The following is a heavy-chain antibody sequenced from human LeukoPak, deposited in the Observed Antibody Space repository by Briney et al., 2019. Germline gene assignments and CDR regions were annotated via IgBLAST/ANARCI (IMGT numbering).Heavy chain of an antibody. Sequence: ASVKVSCKASGYTFTGYFMHWVRQAPGQGLEWMGWINPNSGGTSYLQNFQGRVTMTRDTSISTAYMELSRLRSDDTAVYYCARGRPGDYFDYWGQGTLVTVSS. V-gene: IGHV1-2*02. D-gene: IGHD6-25*01. CDR1: GYTFTGYF. CDR3: ARGRPGDYFDY. J-gene: IGHJ4*02. CDR2: INPNSGGT.